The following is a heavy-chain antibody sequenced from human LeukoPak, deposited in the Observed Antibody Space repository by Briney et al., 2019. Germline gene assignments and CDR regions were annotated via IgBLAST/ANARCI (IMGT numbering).Heavy chain of an antibody. J-gene: IGHJ6*02. CDR2: IIPILGIA. CDR3: ASSGPTVTTDYYYGMDV. D-gene: IGHD4-11*01. Sequence: SVKVSCKASGGTFSSYAISWVRQAPGQGLEWMGRIIPILGIANYAQKFQGRVTITADKSTSTAYMELSSLRSEDTAVYYCASSGPTVTTDYYYGMDVWGQGTTVTVSS. V-gene: IGHV1-69*04. CDR1: GGTFSSYA.